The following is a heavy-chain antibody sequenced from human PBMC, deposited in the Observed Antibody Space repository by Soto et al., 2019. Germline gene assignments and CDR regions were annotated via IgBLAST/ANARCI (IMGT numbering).Heavy chain of an antibody. CDR1: GDSVSSVNYY. Sequence: SETLSLTCTVSGDSVSSVNYYCSWIRQPPGKGLEWIGYIYYSGNNNYNRSLQSRVTISVATSKTQFSLKLSSVTAADTAVYYSAREKIIRGYFSGATCHSTKKYSDYCGQGTLVIVSS. CDR2: IYYSGNN. J-gene: IGHJ4*02. D-gene: IGHD2-15*01. V-gene: IGHV4-61*01. CDR3: AREKIIRGYFSGATCHSTKKYSDY.